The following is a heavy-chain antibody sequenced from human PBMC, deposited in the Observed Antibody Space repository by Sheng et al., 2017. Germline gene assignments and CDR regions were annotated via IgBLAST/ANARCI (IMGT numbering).Heavy chain of an antibody. CDR2: ISWNSDTI. Sequence: EVQLVESGGSFVQPGRSLRLSCAASGFTFDDYAMHWVRQAPGKGLEWVSGISWNSDTIAYADSVQGRFIISRDNAKNSLYLQMDSLRAEDTAVYYCAKDGYCSSSSCYFADWWGQGTLVIVSS. J-gene: IGHJ4*02. CDR3: AKDGYCSSSSCYFADW. D-gene: IGHD2-2*01. V-gene: IGHV3-9*01. CDR1: GFTFDDYA.